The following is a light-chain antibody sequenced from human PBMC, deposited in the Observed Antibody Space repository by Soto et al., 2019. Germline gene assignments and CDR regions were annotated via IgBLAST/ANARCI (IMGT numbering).Light chain of an antibody. J-gene: IGKJ1*01. CDR3: QQYGSSQWT. Sequence: EMVLTQSPGTLSLSPGERATLSCRATESVVSSYLAWYQLKPGQAPRLLIYGASSRATGIPDRFSGSGSGTDFTLTISRLEPEDFAVYYCQQYGSSQWTFGQGTKVDIK. V-gene: IGKV3-20*01. CDR1: ESVVSSY. CDR2: GAS.